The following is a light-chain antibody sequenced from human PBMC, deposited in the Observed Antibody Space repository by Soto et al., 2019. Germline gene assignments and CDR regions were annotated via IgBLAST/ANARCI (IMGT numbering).Light chain of an antibody. CDR1: QSISSY. V-gene: IGKV3-11*01. CDR3: QQRSDWYT. Sequence: EIVLTQSPATLSMSPGERATLSCRASQSISSYLAWYQQRPGQAPRLLIYDASNRATGIPARFSGSGSGTDFTLTISXLEPEDFAVYYCQQRSDWYTFGQGTKVDIK. CDR2: DAS. J-gene: IGKJ2*01.